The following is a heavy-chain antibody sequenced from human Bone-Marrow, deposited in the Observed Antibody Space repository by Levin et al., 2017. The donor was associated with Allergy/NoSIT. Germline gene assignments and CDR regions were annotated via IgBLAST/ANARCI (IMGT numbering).Heavy chain of an antibody. Sequence: KVSCRTSGYSFDTYWIAWVRLMPGKGLEWLGTIYPGDSQTTYSPSFQGQVTLSVDKSLTTASLQWSSLKASDSAIYYCARRWSRSDGSFDFWGQGTLVSVSS. D-gene: IGHD1-26*01. J-gene: IGHJ4*02. CDR2: IYPGDSQT. CDR1: GYSFDTYW. CDR3: ARRWSRSDGSFDF. V-gene: IGHV5-51*01.